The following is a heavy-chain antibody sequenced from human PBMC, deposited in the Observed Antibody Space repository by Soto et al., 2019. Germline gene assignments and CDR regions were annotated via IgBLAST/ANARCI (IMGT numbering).Heavy chain of an antibody. D-gene: IGHD3-16*01. V-gene: IGHV3-33*01. CDR2: IWNDRDKK. CDR1: GFTFSNYG. CDR3: VRGGKTAGAFDI. J-gene: IGHJ3*02. Sequence: QVQLVESGGGVVQAGRSLRLSCAASGFTFSNYGMHWVRQAPGKGLEWVAVIWNDRDKKYYEDSVKGRFTISRDNSDNTLLLQMNSLTAEDSAVYYCVRGGKTAGAFDIWGQGTMVTVSS.